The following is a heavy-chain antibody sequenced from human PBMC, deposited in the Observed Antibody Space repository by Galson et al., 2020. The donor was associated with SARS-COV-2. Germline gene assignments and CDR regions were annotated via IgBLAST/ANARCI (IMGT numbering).Heavy chain of an antibody. D-gene: IGHD6-13*01. Sequence: GESLKISCAASGFTFSSYGMHWVRQAPGKGLEWVAVISYDGSNKYYADSVKGRFTISRDNSKNTLYLQMNSLRAEDTAVYYCAKDGGRYRSSWPRRGSYFDYWGQGTLVTVSS. CDR1: GFTFSSYG. CDR3: AKDGGRYRSSWPRRGSYFDY. CDR2: ISYDGSNK. J-gene: IGHJ4*02. V-gene: IGHV3-30*18.